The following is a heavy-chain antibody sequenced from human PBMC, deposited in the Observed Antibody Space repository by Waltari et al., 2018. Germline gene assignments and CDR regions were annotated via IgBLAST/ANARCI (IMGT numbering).Heavy chain of an antibody. CDR3: ARGDWARGAYYFFDH. D-gene: IGHD3-9*01. CDR1: SFHAHTTD. Sequence: EVDVVASCVGLVQPGRSLKLPCQVSSFHAHTTDMTWVRQAPGKGLEWVSIIYARRVIYANFAEGRFSMSRDISGNTVFLQMNRLTPEDTALYFCARGDWARGAYYFFDHWGQGTQVTVSS. CDR2: IYARRV. V-gene: IGHV3-66*01. J-gene: IGHJ4*02.